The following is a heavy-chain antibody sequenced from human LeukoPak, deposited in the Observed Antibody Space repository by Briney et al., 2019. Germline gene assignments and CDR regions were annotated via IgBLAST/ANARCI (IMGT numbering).Heavy chain of an antibody. CDR3: ACTSGYDFSSYYYYYMDV. CDR1: GFTFSSYS. Sequence: PGGSLRLSCTASGFTFSSYSMNWVRQAPGKGLEWVSSISSGSSYIYYADSGKGRFTISRDNAKNSLYLQMNSMSAEDTAVYYCACTSGYDFSSYYYYYMDVWGKGTTVTVSS. CDR2: ISSGSSYI. J-gene: IGHJ6*03. D-gene: IGHD5-12*01. V-gene: IGHV3-21*04.